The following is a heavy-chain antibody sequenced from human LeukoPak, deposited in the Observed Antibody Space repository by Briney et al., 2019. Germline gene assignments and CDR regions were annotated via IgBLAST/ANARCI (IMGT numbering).Heavy chain of an antibody. CDR3: ARHPARRNAFDI. CDR2: IYYSGST. V-gene: IGHV4-39*01. Sequence: PSETLSLTCTVSGGSISSSNYFWGWIRQPPGKGLEWIGSIYYSGSTYYNPSLKSRVTISVDTSMNHFSLKLSSVTAADTALYYCARHPARRNAFDIWGQGTMVTVSS. CDR1: GGSISSSNYF. J-gene: IGHJ3*02.